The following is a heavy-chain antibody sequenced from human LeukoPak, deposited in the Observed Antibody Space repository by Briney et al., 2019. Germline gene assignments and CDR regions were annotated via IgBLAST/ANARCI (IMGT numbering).Heavy chain of an antibody. CDR1: GFTFGGYS. CDR3: ARGNPASHYYYYYGMDV. V-gene: IGHV3-48*02. Sequence: PGGSLRLSCAASGFTFGGYSMNWVRQAPGKGLEWVSYISSGSSTIYYADSVKGRLTISRDNAKNSLYLQMNSLRDEDTAVYYCARGNPASHYYYYYGMDVWGQGTTVTVSS. D-gene: IGHD1-14*01. CDR2: ISSGSSTI. J-gene: IGHJ6*02.